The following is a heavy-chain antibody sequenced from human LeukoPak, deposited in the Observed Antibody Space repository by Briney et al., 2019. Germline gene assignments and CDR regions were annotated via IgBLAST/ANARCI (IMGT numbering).Heavy chain of an antibody. CDR2: ISGSGGST. CDR3: AKDVVSGDYSYFDY. V-gene: IGHV3-23*01. J-gene: IGHJ4*02. D-gene: IGHD4-17*01. CDR1: GFTFSSYA. Sequence: GASLRLSCAASGFTFSSYAMSWVRQAPGKGLEWVSAISGSGGSTYYADSMKGRFTISRDNSKNTLYLQMNSLRAEDTAVYYCAKDVVSGDYSYFDYWGQGTLVTVSS.